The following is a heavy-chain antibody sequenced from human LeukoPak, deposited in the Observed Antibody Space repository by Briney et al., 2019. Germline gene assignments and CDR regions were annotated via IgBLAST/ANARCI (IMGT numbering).Heavy chain of an antibody. CDR2: IIPIFGTA. CDR3: AREGAPLGLRLGEFYY. D-gene: IGHD3-16*01. J-gene: IGHJ4*02. CDR1: GGTFSSYA. Sequence: SVKVSCKASGGTFSSYAISWVRQAPGQGLEWMGGIIPIFGTANYAQKFQGRVTITADESTSTAYMELSSPRSEDTAVYYCAREGAPLGLRLGEFYYWGQGTLVTVSS. V-gene: IGHV1-69*13.